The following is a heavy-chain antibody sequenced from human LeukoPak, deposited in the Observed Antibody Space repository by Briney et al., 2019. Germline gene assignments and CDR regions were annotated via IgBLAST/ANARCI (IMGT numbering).Heavy chain of an antibody. CDR2: ISGSGGHT. D-gene: IGHD5-24*01. J-gene: IGHJ6*03. Sequence: GGTLRLSCAASGYTFNSDAKSGVRQAPGGGREWGTVISGSGGHTYYADSVKGRFTISRDNSTNRLYLQIHTLRPEDTAVYYCAKGGAATMRDGYNYYYYYMEVWGRGTTVTVSS. CDR1: GYTFNSDA. V-gene: IGHV3-23*01. CDR3: AKGGAATMRDGYNYYYYYMEV.